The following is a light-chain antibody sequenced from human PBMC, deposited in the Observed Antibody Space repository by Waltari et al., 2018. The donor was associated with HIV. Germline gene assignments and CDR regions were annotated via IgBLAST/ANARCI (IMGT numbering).Light chain of an antibody. CDR1: NSDVGAYNY. V-gene: IGLV2-14*01. CDR2: EVT. Sequence: QSALTQPASVSGSPGQSITISCTGTNSDVGAYNYVSWYQQHPGKAPKLLFYEVTNRPPGISTRFSGSKSGNTASMTISGLQPEDEADYYCSSYTITTAIVFGGGTKLTVL. CDR3: SSYTITTAIV. J-gene: IGLJ2*01.